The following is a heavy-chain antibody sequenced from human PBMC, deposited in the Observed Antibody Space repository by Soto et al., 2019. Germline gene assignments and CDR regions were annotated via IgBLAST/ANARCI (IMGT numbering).Heavy chain of an antibody. Sequence: ASGKGLEWVGRIRTKPNSYATAYAASVKGRFTISRDDSKNTAYLQMNSLKTEDTAVYFCPRVEEFNPNYGLDVWGQGTTVTVSS. CDR2: IRTKPNSYAT. CDR3: PRVEEFNPNYGLDV. V-gene: IGHV3-73*01. J-gene: IGHJ6*02.